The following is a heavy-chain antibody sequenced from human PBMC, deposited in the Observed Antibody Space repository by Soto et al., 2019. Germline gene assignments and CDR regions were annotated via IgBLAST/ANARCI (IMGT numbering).Heavy chain of an antibody. CDR3: ARERGVIAASTHYYYYYGMEV. CDR1: GDSVSSNSAA. CDR2: TYYRSKWYN. D-gene: IGHD6-13*01. J-gene: IGHJ6*02. Sequence: LSLTCAISGDSVSSNSAAWNWIRQSPSRGLEWLGRTYYRSKWYNDYVVSVKSRITINPDTSKNQFSLQLNSVTPEDTAVYYCARERGVIAASTHYYYYYGMEVWGQGTTV. V-gene: IGHV6-1*01.